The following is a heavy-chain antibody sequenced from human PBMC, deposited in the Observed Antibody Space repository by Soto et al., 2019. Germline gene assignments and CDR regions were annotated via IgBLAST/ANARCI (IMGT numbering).Heavy chain of an antibody. CDR2: LSSDGSNN. J-gene: IGHJ6*02. V-gene: IGHV3-30-3*01. CDR3: AKDAEMHATRLLSFFALDL. CDR1: GFALSPYT. D-gene: IGHD3-16*01. Sequence: QVQLVESGGGVVQPGWSLRLSCAAHGFALSPYTIHWVRQAPGKGLEWVVGLSSDGSNNFYPDSVKGRINISRYNSKTTVHLQIHNLRPEDTAIYYCAKDAEMHATRLLSFFALDLWGRGTTVTVSS.